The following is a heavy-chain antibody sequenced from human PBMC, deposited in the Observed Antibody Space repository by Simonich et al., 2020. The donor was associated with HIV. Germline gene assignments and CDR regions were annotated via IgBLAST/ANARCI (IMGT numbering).Heavy chain of an antibody. J-gene: IGHJ4*02. D-gene: IGHD3-9*01. CDR1: GFSISSGYY. CDR3: ARGLGYFDY. V-gene: IGHV4-38-2*01. CDR2: TYASGST. Sequence: QVQLQESGPGLVKPSETLSLTCGVSGFSISSGYYWGWIRQPPGKWREWIGTTYASGSTYHNPSLKSRVTISLDTSKNQFSLNLSSVTAADTAVYYCARGLGYFDYWGQGTLATVSS.